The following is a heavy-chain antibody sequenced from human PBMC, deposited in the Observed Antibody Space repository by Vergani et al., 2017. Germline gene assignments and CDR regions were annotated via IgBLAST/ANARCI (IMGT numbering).Heavy chain of an antibody. CDR3: AGHSAVGWLVKVGWIDP. V-gene: IGHV4-39*01. J-gene: IGHJ5*02. CDR2: IYYSGST. CDR1: GASIRSSNYY. Sequence: QLQLQESGPGLVKPSATLSLTCSVSGASIRSSNYYWGWIRQPPGKGLEWIASIYYSGSTYHNPSLKSRVTISVDTTKNQFSLKLVSVTAADTAVYFCAGHSAVGWLVKVGWIDPWGQGILVTVSS. D-gene: IGHD6-19*01.